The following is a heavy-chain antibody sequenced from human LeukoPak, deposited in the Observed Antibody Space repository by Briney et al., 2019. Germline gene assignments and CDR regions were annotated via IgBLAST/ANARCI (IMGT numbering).Heavy chain of an antibody. CDR3: ARTYYYGSGSYGMDV. J-gene: IGHJ6*02. Sequence: GGSLRLSCAASGFTFSSYEMNWVRQAPGKGLEWVSYISSSGSSIYYADSVKGRFTISRDNAKNSLYLQMNSLRAEDTTVYYCARTYYYGSGSYGMDVWGQGTTVTVSS. CDR1: GFTFSSYE. D-gene: IGHD3-10*01. V-gene: IGHV3-48*03. CDR2: ISSSGSSI.